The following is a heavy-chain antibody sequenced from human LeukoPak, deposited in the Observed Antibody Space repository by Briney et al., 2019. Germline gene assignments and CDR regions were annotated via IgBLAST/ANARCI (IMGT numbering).Heavy chain of an antibody. CDR2: IHHSVST. J-gene: IGHJ4*02. D-gene: IGHD6-19*01. V-gene: IGHV4-59*01. Sequence: PSETLSLTCTVSGGSISGYYWSWIRQPPGKGLEWIGYIHHSVSTNDNPPLKGRVTISVDTSKNQFSLRLSSVTAADTAVYYCARGGGLAVVDYWGQGTRVTVSS. CDR1: GGSISGYY. CDR3: ARGGGLAVVDY.